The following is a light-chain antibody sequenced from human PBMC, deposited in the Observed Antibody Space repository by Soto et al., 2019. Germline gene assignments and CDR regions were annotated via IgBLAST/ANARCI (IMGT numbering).Light chain of an antibody. CDR2: WAS. CDR1: QSVLYSSNNKNY. CDR3: QQYYSTPYT. V-gene: IGKV4-1*01. Sequence: DIVMTQSPDSLAVSLGVRATIYCKSSQSVLYSSNNKNYLAWYQQKPGQPPILLIYWASARESGVPDRFSGSGSGTDFTLTISSLQAEDVAVYYCQQYYSTPYTFGQGTKLEIK. J-gene: IGKJ2*01.